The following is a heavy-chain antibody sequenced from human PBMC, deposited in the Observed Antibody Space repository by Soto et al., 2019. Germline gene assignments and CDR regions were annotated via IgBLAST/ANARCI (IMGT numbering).Heavy chain of an antibody. Sequence: ASVKVSCKASGYTFTGYYMHWVRQAPGQGLEWMGWINPNNGNTDYAQKFQGRVTMTTDTSTSTAYMELRSLRSDDTAVYYCARGLGDYDFWSAQSPPYYMDVWGKGTTVTVSS. D-gene: IGHD3-3*01. CDR3: ARGLGDYDFWSAQSPPYYMDV. J-gene: IGHJ6*03. V-gene: IGHV1-18*04. CDR2: INPNNGNT. CDR1: GYTFTGYY.